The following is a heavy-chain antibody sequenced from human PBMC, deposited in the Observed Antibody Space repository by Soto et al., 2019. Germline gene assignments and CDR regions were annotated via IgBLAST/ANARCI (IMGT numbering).Heavy chain of an antibody. CDR1: GFAFSDYP. CDR2: IGGRSDMI. D-gene: IGHD3-16*01. V-gene: IGHV3-48*02. J-gene: IGHJ4*02. CDR3: ARDHNWVFDY. Sequence: EVQLVESGGGLVQPGGSLRLSCAASGFAFSDYPMNWVRQAPGKGLEWVSHIGGRSDMISYADSVKGRFTISRDNAKNSLHLQMNSLRDEDTAVYYCARDHNWVFDYWGQGSLVTVSS.